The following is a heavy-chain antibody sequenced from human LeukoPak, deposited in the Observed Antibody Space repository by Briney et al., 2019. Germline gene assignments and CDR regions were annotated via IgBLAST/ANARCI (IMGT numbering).Heavy chain of an antibody. CDR2: ISGYNGNT. V-gene: IGHV1-18*01. CDR1: GYTFTSYG. D-gene: IGHD6-19*01. Sequence: ASVKVSCKASGYTFTSYGISWVRQAPGQGLEWMGWISGYNGNTNYAQKLQGRVTMTTDTSTSTAYMALRSLRSDDTAVYYCASTRVVAGTTSFDYWGQGTLVTVSS. J-gene: IGHJ4*02. CDR3: ASTRVVAGTTSFDY.